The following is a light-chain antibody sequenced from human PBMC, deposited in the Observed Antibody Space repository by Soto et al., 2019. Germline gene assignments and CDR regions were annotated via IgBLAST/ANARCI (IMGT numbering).Light chain of an antibody. CDR3: ETWDSNNWV. J-gene: IGLJ3*02. Sequence: QSVLTQSSSASASLGSSVKLTCTLSSGHSSYIIAWHQQQPGKAPRYLMKLEGSGSYNKGSGVPDRFSGSSSGADRYLTISNLQFEDEADYYCETWDSNNWVFGGGTKLIVL. CDR2: LEGSGSY. V-gene: IGLV4-60*02. CDR1: SGHSSYI.